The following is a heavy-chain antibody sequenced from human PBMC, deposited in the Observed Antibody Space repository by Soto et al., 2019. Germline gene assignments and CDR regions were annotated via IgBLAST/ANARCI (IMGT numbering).Heavy chain of an antibody. V-gene: IGHV1-69*01. CDR1: GDTFKNSA. D-gene: IGHD3-10*01. CDR3: VAELDFGKLSVV. CDR2: TIPLFGTT. Sequence: QVQLVQSGVEVKKPGSSVRVSCKASGDTFKNSAISWVRQAPGQGLEWMGGTIPLFGTTDYAQKFQGRLTITTDESRTTAYMEVSRLTSEDTAVYYCVAELDFGKLSVVWGQGTTVIVSS. J-gene: IGHJ6*02.